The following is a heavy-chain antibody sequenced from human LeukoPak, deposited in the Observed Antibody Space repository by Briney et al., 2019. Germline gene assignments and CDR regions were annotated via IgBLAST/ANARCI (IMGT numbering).Heavy chain of an antibody. CDR3: AKLAPRSIAAAGTSFDY. V-gene: IGHV3-23*01. CDR2: ISGSGGST. Sequence: PGGSLRLSCAASGFTFSSYAMSWVRQAPGKGLEWVSAISGSGGSTYYADSVKGRFTISRDNPKNTLYLQMNSLRAEDTAVYYCAKLAPRSIAAAGTSFDYWGQGTLVTVSS. CDR1: GFTFSSYA. J-gene: IGHJ4*02. D-gene: IGHD6-13*01.